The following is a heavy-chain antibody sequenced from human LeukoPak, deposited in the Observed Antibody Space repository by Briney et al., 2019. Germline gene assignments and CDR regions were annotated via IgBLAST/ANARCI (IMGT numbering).Heavy chain of an antibody. CDR1: GFTFTDYA. J-gene: IGHJ4*02. D-gene: IGHD2-2*01. Sequence: GGTLRLSCAASGFTFTDYAMTWVRQAPGKGLEWVSGISGSGDSTYHADSVRGRFAISRDNSKNTLYLQMNSLRAEDTAVYYCAKGPSGIVVVPGDYWGQGTLVTVSS. CDR2: ISGSGDST. V-gene: IGHV3-23*01. CDR3: AKGPSGIVVVPGDY.